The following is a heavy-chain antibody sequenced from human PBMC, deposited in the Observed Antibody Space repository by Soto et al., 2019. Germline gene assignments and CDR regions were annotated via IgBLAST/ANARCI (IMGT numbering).Heavy chain of an antibody. CDR3: ARDPVRHQLPPGLYMDV. CDR2: IHGDNGNT. D-gene: IGHD2-2*01. V-gene: IGHV1-3*01. CDR1: GYSFSTYA. J-gene: IGHJ6*03. Sequence: QVHLVQSGAEVKKPGASVKVSCNASGYSFSTYAMNWVRQAPGQGLEWMGWIHGDNGNTKYSQKFQGRVTITRDTSASTFTSYMELSSLRSEDTGVYYCARDPVRHQLPPGLYMDVWGEGTTVTVSS.